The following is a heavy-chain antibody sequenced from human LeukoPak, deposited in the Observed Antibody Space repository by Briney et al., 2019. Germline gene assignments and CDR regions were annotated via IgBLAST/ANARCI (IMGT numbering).Heavy chain of an antibody. CDR1: GFTFDDYA. D-gene: IGHD2-15*01. CDR2: ISWNSGSI. V-gene: IGHV3-9*01. J-gene: IGHJ6*02. CDR3: AKDILRGGKDYYYGMDV. Sequence: GGSLRLSCSASGFTFDDYAMHWVRQAPGKGLEWVSGISWNSGSIGYADSVKGRFTISRDNAKNSLYLQMNSLRAEDTALYYCAKDILRGGKDYYYGMDVWGQGTTVTVSS.